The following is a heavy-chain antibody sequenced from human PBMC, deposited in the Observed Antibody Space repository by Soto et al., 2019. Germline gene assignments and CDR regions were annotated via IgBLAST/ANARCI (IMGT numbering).Heavy chain of an antibody. CDR3: ARSLAAAGHFDY. V-gene: IGHV1-69*01. J-gene: IGHJ4*02. Sequence: QVQLVQSGAEVKKPGSSVKVSCKASGGTFSSYAISWVRQAPGQGLDWMGGIIPIFGTANYAQKFQGRVTITADESTSTAYMELSRLRSEDTAVYYCARSLAAAGHFDYWGQGTLVTVSS. CDR1: GGTFSSYA. CDR2: IIPIFGTA. D-gene: IGHD6-13*01.